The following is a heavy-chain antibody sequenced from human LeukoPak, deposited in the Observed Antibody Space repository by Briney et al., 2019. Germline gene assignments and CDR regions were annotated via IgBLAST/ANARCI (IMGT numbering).Heavy chain of an antibody. J-gene: IGHJ4*02. CDR2: ISGDGGST. V-gene: IGHV3-43*02. D-gene: IGHD3-22*01. Sequence: EPGGSLRLSCAASGFTFDDYAMLWVRQAPGKGLEWVSLISGDGGSTYYADSVKGRFTISRDNSKNSLYLQMNSLRTEDTALYYCAKGVLPDYYDSSGYLWGQGTLVTVSS. CDR1: GFTFDDYA. CDR3: AKGVLPDYYDSSGYL.